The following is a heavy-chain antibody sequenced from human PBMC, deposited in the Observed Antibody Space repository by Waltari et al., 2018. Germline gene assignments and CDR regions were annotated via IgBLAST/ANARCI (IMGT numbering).Heavy chain of an antibody. CDR2: IRYDGSNK. J-gene: IGHJ4*02. D-gene: IGHD6-13*01. Sequence: QVQLVASGGGVVQPGGSLGLSGSGSGFPFSIYGMPWVRQAPGKGLEWVAFIRYDGSNKYYADSVKGRFTISRDNSKNTLYLQMNSLRAEDTAVYYCAKEQQLVLRDWGQGTLVTVSS. CDR1: GFPFSIYG. CDR3: AKEQQLVLRD. V-gene: IGHV3-30*02.